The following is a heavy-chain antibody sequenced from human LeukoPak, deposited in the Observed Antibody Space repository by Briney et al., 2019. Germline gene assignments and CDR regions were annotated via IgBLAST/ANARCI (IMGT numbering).Heavy chain of an antibody. V-gene: IGHV3-21*01. CDR2: ITSSSSYI. J-gene: IGHJ6*03. CDR3: ARDPYSGGYGDYYYYYMDV. CDR1: GFTFSSYN. D-gene: IGHD1-26*01. Sequence: GGSLRLSCAASGFTFSSYNMNWVRQAPGKGLEGVSSITSSSSYIYYADSVKGRFNIPRDNAKNSLYLQINSLRAEDTAVYYCARDPYSGGYGDYYYYYMDVWGKGTTVTISS.